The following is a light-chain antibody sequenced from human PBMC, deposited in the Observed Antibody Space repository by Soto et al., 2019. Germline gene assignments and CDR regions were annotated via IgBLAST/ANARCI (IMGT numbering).Light chain of an antibody. CDR2: AAS. J-gene: IGKJ3*01. CDR1: QGIRNF. CDR3: QKYSSVPV. Sequence: DIPMTQSPASLSASVGDRVTITCRASQGIRNFVAWYQQKPGKAHKLLIYAASTLQSGIPSRFSGSGSGTDFTLAINSLQPEDVATYSCQKYSSVPVFGPGTKVEIK. V-gene: IGKV1-27*01.